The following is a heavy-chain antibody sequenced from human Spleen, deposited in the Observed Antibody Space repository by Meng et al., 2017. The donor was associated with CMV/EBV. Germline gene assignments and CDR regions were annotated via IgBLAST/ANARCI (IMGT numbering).Heavy chain of an antibody. CDR3: ARDSSGWFDP. J-gene: IGHJ5*02. V-gene: IGHV1-18*04. Sequence: VDRAESGAEVKRPGASVKGSGKACGYTLNRHGISWVRQAPGQGLEWMVWISPYNGNTNNAQKLQGRVTMTTDTSTSTAYMELRSLRSDDTAVYYCARDSSGWFDPWGQGTLVTVSS. CDR1: GYTLNRHG. D-gene: IGHD6-19*01. CDR2: ISPYNGNT.